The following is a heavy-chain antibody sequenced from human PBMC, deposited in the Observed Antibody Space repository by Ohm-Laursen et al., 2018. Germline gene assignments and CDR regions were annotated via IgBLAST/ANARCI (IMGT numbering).Heavy chain of an antibody. V-gene: IGHV4-59*08. Sequence: SQTLPLTCTVSGGSISTYYWSWIRQPPGKGLEWIGFMFYTGNTNYNPSLKSLVTMFVDTSENQFSLRLSSVTAADTAVYYCARHYIYSGGSYFDHWGQGMLVSVSS. J-gene: IGHJ4*02. CDR2: MFYTGNT. CDR3: ARHYIYSGGSYFDH. CDR1: GGSISTYY. D-gene: IGHD6-19*01.